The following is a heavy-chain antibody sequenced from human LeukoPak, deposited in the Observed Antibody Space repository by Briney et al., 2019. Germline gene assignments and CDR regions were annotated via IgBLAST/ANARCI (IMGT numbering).Heavy chain of an antibody. V-gene: IGHV1-18*01. Sequence: ASVKVSCKASGYTFTSYGISWVRQAPGQGLEWMGWISAYNGNTNYAQKLQGRVTITADESTSTAYMELSSLRSEDTAVYYCARDYGGKYYFDYWGQGTLVTVSP. CDR3: ARDYGGKYYFDY. CDR1: GYTFTSYG. D-gene: IGHD4-23*01. J-gene: IGHJ4*02. CDR2: ISAYNGNT.